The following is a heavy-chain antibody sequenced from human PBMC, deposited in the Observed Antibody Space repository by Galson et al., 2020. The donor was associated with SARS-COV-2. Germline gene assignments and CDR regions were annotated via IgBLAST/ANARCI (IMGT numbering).Heavy chain of an antibody. J-gene: IGHJ1*01. D-gene: IGHD2-2*01. CDR1: GFTFSAYW. CDR3: VIDPVIGVEGH. Sequence: GESLKISCTTSGFTFSAYWMNWVRQAPGKGLEWVANIKPDGSEKNYVDSVKGRFTFSRDNVKNSLYLQMNSLRVEDTAVYYCVIDPVIGVEGHWVQGTLVTISS. CDR2: IKPDGSEK. V-gene: IGHV3-7*01.